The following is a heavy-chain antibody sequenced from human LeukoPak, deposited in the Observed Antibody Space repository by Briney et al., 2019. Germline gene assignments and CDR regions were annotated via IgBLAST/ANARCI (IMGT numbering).Heavy chain of an antibody. D-gene: IGHD3-10*01. Sequence: SETLSLTCTVSGGSISPLYWSWIRQPPGKGLEFIGYIYYSGTTNYNPSLKSRVTLSVDTSKNQFSLKLSSVTAADTTVYYCARGGVAAKYYFDSWGQGTLVTVSS. CDR1: GGSISPLY. V-gene: IGHV4-59*11. J-gene: IGHJ4*02. CDR3: ARGGVAAKYYFDS. CDR2: IYYSGTT.